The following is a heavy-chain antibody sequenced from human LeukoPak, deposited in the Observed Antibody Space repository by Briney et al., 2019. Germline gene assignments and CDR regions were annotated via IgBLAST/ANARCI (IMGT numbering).Heavy chain of an antibody. V-gene: IGHV3-7*03. CDR3: ARGGGLDV. J-gene: IGHJ6*02. CDR2: INHNGNVN. D-gene: IGHD3-16*01. Sequence: PGGSLRLSCAASGFTFSSYSMNWVRQAPGKGLEWVASINHNGNVNYYVDSAKGRFTISRDNAKNSLYLQMSNLRAEDTAVYFCARGGGLDVWGQGATVTVSS. CDR1: GFTFSSYS.